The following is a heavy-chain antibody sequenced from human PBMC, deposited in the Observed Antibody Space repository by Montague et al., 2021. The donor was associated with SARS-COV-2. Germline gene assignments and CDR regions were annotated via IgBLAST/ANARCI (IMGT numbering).Heavy chain of an antibody. CDR3: ATPGKTVVAGHFDY. CDR1: GGSIRSTTFY. V-gene: IGHV4-39*07. CDR2: IYEGDTT. J-gene: IGHJ4*02. D-gene: IGHD6-19*01. Sequence: SETLSLTCTVSGGSIRSTTFYWGWIRQSPGKGLEWTGYIYEGDTTYYNPSLKSRVAISLDTPNNQFSLKITSLIVADTALYYCATPGKTVVAGHFDYWGQGILVTVSS.